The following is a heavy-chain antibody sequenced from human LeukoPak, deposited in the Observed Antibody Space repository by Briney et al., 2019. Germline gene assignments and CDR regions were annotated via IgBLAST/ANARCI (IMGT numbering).Heavy chain of an antibody. CDR1: GFTVSSNY. CDR3: ARMHDYGVRN. Sequence: PGGSLRLSCAVSGFTVSSNYMSWVRQAPGKGLEWVSVIYSGDSTYYADSVNGRFTISRDNSKNTLYLQMNSLRAEDTAVYYCARMHDYGVRNWGQGTMVTVSS. J-gene: IGHJ3*01. D-gene: IGHD4-17*01. CDR2: IYSGDST. V-gene: IGHV3-53*01.